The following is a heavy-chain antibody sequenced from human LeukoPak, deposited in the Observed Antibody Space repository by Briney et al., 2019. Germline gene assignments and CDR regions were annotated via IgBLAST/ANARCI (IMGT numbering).Heavy chain of an antibody. CDR3: ARDDSGSSGY. V-gene: IGHV3-74*01. CDR1: GFTFSSYW. Sequence: GGSLRLACAASGFTFSSYWMDWVRQAPGKGLGWVSRISGDGSSTPYAASVKGRFTISRDSARNTLSLQMNSLRAEDTAVYYCARDDSGSSGYWGQGTLVAVSS. J-gene: IGHJ4*02. CDR2: ISGDGSST. D-gene: IGHD1-26*01.